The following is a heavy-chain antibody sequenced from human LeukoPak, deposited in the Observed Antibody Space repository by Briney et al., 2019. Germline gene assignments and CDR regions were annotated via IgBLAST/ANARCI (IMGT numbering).Heavy chain of an antibody. J-gene: IGHJ4*02. CDR3: ARAGGPIAAAGPFDY. CDR2: IYHSGST. V-gene: IGHV4-30-2*01. Sequence: PSQTLSLTCTVSGGSISSGGYYWSWIRQPPGKGLEWIGYIYHSGSTYYNPSLKSRVTISVDRSKNQFSLKLSSVTAADTAVYYCARAGGPIAAAGPFDYWGQGTLVTVSS. CDR1: GGSISSGGYY. D-gene: IGHD6-13*01.